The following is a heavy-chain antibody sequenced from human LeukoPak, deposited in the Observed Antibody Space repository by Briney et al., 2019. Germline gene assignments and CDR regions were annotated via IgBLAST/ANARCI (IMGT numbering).Heavy chain of an antibody. J-gene: IGHJ4*02. CDR1: GFTVSSNY. CDR3: ARGPPYGARSDYFDY. V-gene: IGHV3-7*01. CDR2: IKKDVNYK. D-gene: IGHD3-10*01. Sequence: GGSLRLSCAASGFTVSSNYMSWVRQAPGKGLEWVASIKKDVNYKYYVDSVKGRFTISRDNTKNSLDLQMSSLRVEDTAVYFCARGPPYGARSDYFDYWGQGTLVTVSS.